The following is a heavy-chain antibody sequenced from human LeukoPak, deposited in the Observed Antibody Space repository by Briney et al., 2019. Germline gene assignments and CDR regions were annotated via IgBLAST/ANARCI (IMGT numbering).Heavy chain of an antibody. D-gene: IGHD1-1*01. CDR1: GYTFTSYG. V-gene: IGHV1-18*01. Sequence: ASVKVSCKASGYTFTSYGISWVRQAPGQGLEWMGWISAYNGNTNYAQKLQGRVTMTTDTSTSTAYMELRSLRSDDTAVYYCARDHDPRYAYYYGMDVWGQGTTVTVSS. J-gene: IGHJ6*02. CDR3: ARDHDPRYAYYYGMDV. CDR2: ISAYNGNT.